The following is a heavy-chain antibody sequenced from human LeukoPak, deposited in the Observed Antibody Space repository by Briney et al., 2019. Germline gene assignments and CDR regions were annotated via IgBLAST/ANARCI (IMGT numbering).Heavy chain of an antibody. J-gene: IGHJ6*03. V-gene: IGHV1-69*13. CDR3: ARAWAVVPADHYYYYYYMDV. CDR2: IIPIFGTA. CDR1: GGTFSSYA. Sequence: ASVKVSCKASGGTFSSYAISWVRQAPGQGLEWMGGIIPIFGTADYAQKFQGRVTITADESTSTAYMELSSLRSEDTAVYYCARAWAVVPADHYYYYYYMDVWGKGTTVTVSS. D-gene: IGHD2-2*01.